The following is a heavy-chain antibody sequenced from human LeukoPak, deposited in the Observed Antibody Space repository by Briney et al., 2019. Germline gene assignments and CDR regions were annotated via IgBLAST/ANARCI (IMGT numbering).Heavy chain of an antibody. CDR2: ISWNSGHI. CDR1: GFTFDDYA. V-gene: IGHV3-9*01. D-gene: IGHD4-23*01. CDR3: TSALNIKTHY. Sequence: GGSLRLSCAASGFTFDDYAMHWVRQAPGKGLEWVSGISWNSGHISYADSVKGRFTISRDNAKKTLYLQMNSLRAEDTALYYCTSALNIKTHYWGQGTLVTVSS. J-gene: IGHJ4*02.